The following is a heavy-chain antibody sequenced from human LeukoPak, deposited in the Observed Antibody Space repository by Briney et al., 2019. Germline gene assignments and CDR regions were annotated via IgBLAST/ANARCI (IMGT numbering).Heavy chain of an antibody. Sequence: GGSLRLSCATSGFSFSSYGMHWVRQAPGKGLEWVACIWYDGSNKYYADSVKGRFTISRDNSKKTLNLQMNSLRAEDTAVYYCARDTRDFWSGYYYGMDVWGQGTTVTVSS. CDR3: ARDTRDFWSGYYYGMDV. D-gene: IGHD3-3*01. J-gene: IGHJ6*02. V-gene: IGHV3-33*01. CDR2: IWYDGSNK. CDR1: GFSFSSYG.